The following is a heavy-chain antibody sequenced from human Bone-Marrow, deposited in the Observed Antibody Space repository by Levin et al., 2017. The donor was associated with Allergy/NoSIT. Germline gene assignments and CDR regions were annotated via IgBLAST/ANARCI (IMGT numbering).Heavy chain of an antibody. CDR2: ISYDGRNK. CDR1: GITFSSYA. V-gene: IGHV3-30*03. J-gene: IGHJ4*02. D-gene: IGHD3-3*01. CDR3: ARDASNIEGFWSKYTKFDY. Sequence: AGGSLRLSCSASGITFSSYAMHWVRQAPGKGLQWVAVISYDGRNKYYVDSVKGRFTISRDNSESTLYLQMNSLRTEDTAVYYCARDASNIEGFWSKYTKFDYWGQGTLVTVSS.